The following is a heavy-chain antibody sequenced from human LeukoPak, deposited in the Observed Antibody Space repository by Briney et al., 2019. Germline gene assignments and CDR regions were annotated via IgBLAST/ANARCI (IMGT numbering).Heavy chain of an antibody. Sequence: GGSLRLSCAASGFTFSSYWMSWVRQAPGKGLEWVANIKQDGSEKYYVDSVKGRFTISRDNAKNSLYLQMNSLRAEDTAVYYCAREDIVVVPAPEGGGYDYWGQGTLVTVSS. V-gene: IGHV3-7*01. CDR2: IKQDGSEK. J-gene: IGHJ4*02. D-gene: IGHD2-2*01. CDR1: GFTFSSYW. CDR3: AREDIVVVPAPEGGGYDY.